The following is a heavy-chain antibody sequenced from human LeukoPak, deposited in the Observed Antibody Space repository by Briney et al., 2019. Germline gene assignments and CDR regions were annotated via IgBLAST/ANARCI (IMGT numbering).Heavy chain of an antibody. Sequence: ASVKVSCKASGYAFTSYHIHWMRQAPGQGLGWMGIIIPSSGSTTYAQKFQGRVTMTRDTSTSTVYMELSSLTSDDTDVYFCARSDYNDYRGLGFWGQGTLVTVSS. V-gene: IGHV1-46*01. CDR1: GYAFTSYH. CDR2: IIPSSGST. J-gene: IGHJ4*02. CDR3: ARSDYNDYRGLGF. D-gene: IGHD4-11*01.